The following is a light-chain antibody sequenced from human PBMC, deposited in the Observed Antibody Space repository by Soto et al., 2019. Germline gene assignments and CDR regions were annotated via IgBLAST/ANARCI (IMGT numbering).Light chain of an antibody. Sequence: DIPMTQSPSTLSASVGDRVTITCRASQSISSWLAWYQQKPGKSPKLLIYDASSLESGVPSRFSGSGSGTEFTLTISSLQPDDFATYYCQQYNSYSPSWTFGKGTKVEIK. CDR1: QSISSW. J-gene: IGKJ1*01. V-gene: IGKV1-5*01. CDR2: DAS. CDR3: QQYNSYSPSWT.